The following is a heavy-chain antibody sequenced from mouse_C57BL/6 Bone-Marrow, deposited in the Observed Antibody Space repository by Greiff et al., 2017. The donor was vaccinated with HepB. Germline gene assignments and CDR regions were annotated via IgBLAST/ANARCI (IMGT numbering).Heavy chain of an antibody. CDR3: ARDRGGSSSSRFDY. J-gene: IGHJ2*01. CDR2: ISYDGSN. CDR1: GYSITSGYY. D-gene: IGHD1-1*01. Sequence: EVQLQESGPGLVKPSQSLSLTCSVTGYSITSGYYWNWIRQFPGNKLEWMGYISYDGSNNYNPSLKNRISITRDTSKNQFFLKLNSVTTEDTATYSCARDRGGSSSSRFDYWGQGTTLTVSS. V-gene: IGHV3-6*01.